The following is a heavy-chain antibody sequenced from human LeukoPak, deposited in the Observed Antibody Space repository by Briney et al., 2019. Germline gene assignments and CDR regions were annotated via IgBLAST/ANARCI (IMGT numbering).Heavy chain of an antibody. Sequence: SETLSLTCAVYGGSFSGYYWSWIRQPPGKGLEWIGEINHSGSTNYNPSLKSRVTISVDTSKNQFSLKLSSVTAADTAVYYCARYYDSGGRWFDPWGQGTLVTVSS. V-gene: IGHV4-34*01. CDR1: GGSFSGYY. CDR2: INHSGST. D-gene: IGHD3-22*01. J-gene: IGHJ5*02. CDR3: ARYYDSGGRWFDP.